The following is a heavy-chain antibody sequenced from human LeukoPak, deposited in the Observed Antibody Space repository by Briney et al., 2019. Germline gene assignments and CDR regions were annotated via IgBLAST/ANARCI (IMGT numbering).Heavy chain of an antibody. D-gene: IGHD6-13*01. J-gene: IGHJ4*02. CDR3: AREGLKYSSSWYSDY. CDR2: IWYDGSNK. CDR1: GFTFSSYG. Sequence: PGGSLRLSCAASGFTFSSYGMHWVRQAPGKGLEWVAVIWYDGSNKYYADSVKGRFTISRDNSKNTLYPQMNSLRAEDTAVYYCAREGLKYSSSWYSDYWGQGPLVPVSS. V-gene: IGHV3-33*01.